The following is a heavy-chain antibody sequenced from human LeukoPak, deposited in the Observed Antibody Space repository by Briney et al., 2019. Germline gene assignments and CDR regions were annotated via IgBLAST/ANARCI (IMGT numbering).Heavy chain of an antibody. CDR1: GFTFSSYG. J-gene: IGHJ3*02. D-gene: IGHD3-22*01. V-gene: IGHV3-33*06. CDR2: IWYDGSNK. CDR3: AKELESSGYYYGSAVDI. Sequence: GRSLRLSCAASGFTFSSYGMHWVRQAPGKGLEWVAVIWYDGSNKYYADSVKGRFTISRDNPKNTLYLQMNSLRAEDTAVYYCAKELESSGYYYGSAVDIWGQGTMVTVSS.